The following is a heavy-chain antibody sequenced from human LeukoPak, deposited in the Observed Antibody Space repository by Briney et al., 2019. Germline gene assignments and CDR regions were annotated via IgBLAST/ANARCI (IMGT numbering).Heavy chain of an antibody. CDR3: AKDRSDNNTWYAGSH. Sequence: GGSLRLSCAASGFTFSTYAMSWVRQAPGKGLEWVSGISGSGYSTYYADSVKGRFTISRDNSKNTLYLQMNSLRAEDTAVYYCAKDRSDNNTWYAGSHWGQGTLVTVSS. CDR1: GFTFSTYA. D-gene: IGHD2-8*01. J-gene: IGHJ4*02. CDR2: ISGSGYST. V-gene: IGHV3-23*01.